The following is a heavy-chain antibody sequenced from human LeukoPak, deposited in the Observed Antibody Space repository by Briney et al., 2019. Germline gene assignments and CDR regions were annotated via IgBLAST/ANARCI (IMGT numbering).Heavy chain of an antibody. Sequence: AGGSLRLSCAASGFTVTTNYMSWVRQAPEKGLEWVSAISGSGGSTYYADSVKGRFTISRDNSKNTLYLQMNSLRAEDTAVYYCAKDGQWLVPNYFDYWGQGTLVTVSS. V-gene: IGHV3-23*01. CDR1: GFTVTTNY. J-gene: IGHJ4*02. D-gene: IGHD6-19*01. CDR3: AKDGQWLVPNYFDY. CDR2: ISGSGGST.